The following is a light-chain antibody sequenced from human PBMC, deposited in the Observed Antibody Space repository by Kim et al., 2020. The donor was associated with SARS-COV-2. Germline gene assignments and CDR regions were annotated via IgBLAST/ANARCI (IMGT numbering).Light chain of an antibody. V-gene: IGKV3-15*01. Sequence: VSPGERATLSCRASQSVSSNLAWYQQKPGQAPRLLIYGTSTRATGIPARFSGSGSGTEFTLIISSLQSEDFAVYYCQQYNYWPRTFGQGTKVEIK. J-gene: IGKJ1*01. CDR1: QSVSSN. CDR2: GTS. CDR3: QQYNYWPRT.